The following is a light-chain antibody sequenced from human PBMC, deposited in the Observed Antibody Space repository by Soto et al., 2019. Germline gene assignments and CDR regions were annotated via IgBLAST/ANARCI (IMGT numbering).Light chain of an antibody. CDR3: QHYNSYSEA. J-gene: IGKJ1*01. V-gene: IGKV1-5*03. CDR1: QSVSSW. CDR2: KAS. Sequence: DIQMTQSPSTLSASVGDRVLITCRASQSVSSWLAWYQQKPGKAPKLLIYKASTLKSGVPSRFSGSGSGTEFTLTISSLQPDDFATYYCQHYNSYSEAFGQGTRWIS.